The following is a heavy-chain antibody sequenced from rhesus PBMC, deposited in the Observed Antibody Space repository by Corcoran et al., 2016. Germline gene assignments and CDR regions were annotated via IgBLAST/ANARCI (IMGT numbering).Heavy chain of an antibody. Sequence: QVQLQESGPGLVKPSETLSLTCAVSGGSLSDSYYWPWFRQPPGKGLEWIGNIYGNSARTDNNPSLKSRGTISKDTSKNQFFRKLSSVTAADTAVYYCAASPPINIGYSYDRFDVWGAGVLVTVSS. D-gene: IGHD5-24*01. J-gene: IGHJ5-1*01. CDR1: GGSLSDSYY. CDR3: AASPPINIGYSYDRFDV. V-gene: IGHV4S9*01. CDR2: IYGNSART.